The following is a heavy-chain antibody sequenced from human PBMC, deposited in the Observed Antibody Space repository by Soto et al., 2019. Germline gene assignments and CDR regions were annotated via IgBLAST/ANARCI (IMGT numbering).Heavy chain of an antibody. CDR3: ARAPPLLWFGEGRYYYYYGMDV. Sequence: SVKVSCKASGGTFSSYAISWVRQAPGQGLEWMGGIIPIFGTANYAQKFQGRVTITADKSTSTAYMELSSLRSEDTAVYYCARAPPLLWFGEGRYYYYYGMDVWGQGTTVTVSS. D-gene: IGHD3-10*01. CDR2: IIPIFGTA. CDR1: GGTFSSYA. J-gene: IGHJ6*02. V-gene: IGHV1-69*06.